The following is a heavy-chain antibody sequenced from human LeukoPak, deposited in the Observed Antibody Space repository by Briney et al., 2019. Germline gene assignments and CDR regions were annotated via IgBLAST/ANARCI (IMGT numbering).Heavy chain of an antibody. CDR2: IRNKANNYAT. V-gene: IGHV3-73*01. CDR1: GFTFSTYY. J-gene: IGHJ4*02. CDR3: TGTYYDILTGYYTFDY. Sequence: GGSLRLSCAASGFTFSTYYMNWVRQASGKGLEWVGRIRNKANNYATTYAASVKGRFTISRDDSKNTAYLQMNSLKTEDTAVYYCTGTYYDILTGYYTFDYWGQGTLVTVSS. D-gene: IGHD3-9*01.